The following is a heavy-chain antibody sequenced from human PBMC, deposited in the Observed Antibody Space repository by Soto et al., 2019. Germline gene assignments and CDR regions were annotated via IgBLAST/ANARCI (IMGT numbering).Heavy chain of an antibody. V-gene: IGHV3-23*01. CDR3: AKATYYDGWSGYLPYYFDV. Sequence: GGSLRLSCAASGFIFSDHAMSWVRQAPGKGLEWVSAISGSGSITYYADSVKGRFTISRDNSKNTLYLQMNSLRAEDTAVYYCAKATYYDGWSGYLPYYFDVCGQGPLVNVSS. D-gene: IGHD3-3*01. J-gene: IGHJ4*02. CDR2: ISGSGSIT. CDR1: GFIFSDHA.